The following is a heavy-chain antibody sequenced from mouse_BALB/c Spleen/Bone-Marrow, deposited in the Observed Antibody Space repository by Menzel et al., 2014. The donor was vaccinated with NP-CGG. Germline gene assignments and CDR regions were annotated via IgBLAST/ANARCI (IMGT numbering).Heavy chain of an antibody. CDR3: GRGVRQLGVPF. J-gene: IGHJ3*01. CDR2: IDPAKGNT. D-gene: IGHD3-2*01. V-gene: IGHV14-3*02. Sequence: EVKLVESGAELVKPGASVKLSCTASGFNIRDTYIHWVKQRPEQGLEWIGMIDPAKGNTEYDPKFQGKATITADTSSNTAYLQLSSLISEDTAVYYCGRGVRQLGVPFWGQGTLVTVSA. CDR1: GFNIRDTY.